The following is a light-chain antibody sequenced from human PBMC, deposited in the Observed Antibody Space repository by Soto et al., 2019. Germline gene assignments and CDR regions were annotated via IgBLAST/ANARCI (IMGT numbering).Light chain of an antibody. J-gene: IGKJ1*01. CDR1: QSVLYSSNNKNY. CDR3: QQYDSTPWT. Sequence: DIVMTQSPDSLAVSLGERATINCKSSQSVLYSSNNKNYLAWYQQKPGQPPKLLIYWASTRESGVPDRFSGSGSGTDFTLTISSLQAEDVALYYCQQYDSTPWTFGQGTKVEIK. CDR2: WAS. V-gene: IGKV4-1*01.